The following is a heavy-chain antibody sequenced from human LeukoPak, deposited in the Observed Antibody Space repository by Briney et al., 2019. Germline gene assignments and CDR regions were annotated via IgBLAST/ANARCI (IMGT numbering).Heavy chain of an antibody. CDR1: GYTFTAHY. CDR2: INPDSGGT. Sequence: ASVKVSCKTSGYTFTAHYLHWVRQAPGQGLQWMGWINPDSGGTNYAQTFQGRVTMSSDTSVDTAYMELISLTSDDSAVYYCARDLDNWNYDPFDYWGQGTLVTVSS. CDR3: ARDLDNWNYDPFDY. V-gene: IGHV1-2*02. J-gene: IGHJ4*02. D-gene: IGHD1-7*01.